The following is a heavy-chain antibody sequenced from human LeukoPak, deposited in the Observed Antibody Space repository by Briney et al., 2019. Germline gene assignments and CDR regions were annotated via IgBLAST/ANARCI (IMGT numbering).Heavy chain of an antibody. Sequence: ASVKVSCKASGYTFTRYYIQWVRQAPGQGLEWMGIINPSGGSTSYAQKFQGRVTMTRDTSLSTAYLGLTRLKSDDTAMYYCARDPMVRGENWLDPWGQGTLVTVSS. CDR1: GYTFTRYY. V-gene: IGHV1-46*01. J-gene: IGHJ5*02. D-gene: IGHD3-10*01. CDR2: INPSGGST. CDR3: ARDPMVRGENWLDP.